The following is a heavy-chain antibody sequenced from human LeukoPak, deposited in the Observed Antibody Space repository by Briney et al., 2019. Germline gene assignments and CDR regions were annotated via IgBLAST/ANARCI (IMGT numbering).Heavy chain of an antibody. D-gene: IGHD5-18*01. CDR2: ISGSGGST. J-gene: IGHJ3*02. Sequence: GGSLRLSCAASGFTFSSYAMSWVRQAPGKGLEWVSAISGSGGSTYYADSVKDRFTISRDNSKNALYLQMNSLRAEDTAVYYCAKLLPVDTAMGNAFDIWGQGTMVTVSS. V-gene: IGHV3-23*01. CDR1: GFTFSSYA. CDR3: AKLLPVDTAMGNAFDI.